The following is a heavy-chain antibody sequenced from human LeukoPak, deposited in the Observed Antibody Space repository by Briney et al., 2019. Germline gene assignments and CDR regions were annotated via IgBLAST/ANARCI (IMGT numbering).Heavy chain of an antibody. CDR2: ISSNSAYL. D-gene: IGHD3-10*01. Sequence: RSGGSLRLSCAASGFTFSDYSMNWVRQAPGKGLEWVSSISSNSAYLYYVDSLRGRFTVSRDNAKSSLSLQMNSLRAEDTAVYYCARDKYYGSGSYALVYWGQGTLVTVSS. J-gene: IGHJ4*02. CDR1: GFTFSDYS. CDR3: ARDKYYGSGSYALVY. V-gene: IGHV3-21*04.